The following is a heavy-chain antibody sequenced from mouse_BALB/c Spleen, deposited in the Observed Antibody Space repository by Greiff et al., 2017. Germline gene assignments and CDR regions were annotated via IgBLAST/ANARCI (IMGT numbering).Heavy chain of an antibody. CDR1: GFSLTSYG. Sequence: VKLQESGPGLVAPSQSLSITCTVSGFSLTSYGVHWVRQPPGKGLEWLGVIWAGGSTNYNSALMSRLSISKDNSKSQVFLKMNSLQTDDTAMYYCARDRAYYGNEGFAYWGQGTLVTVSA. D-gene: IGHD2-10*01. CDR3: ARDRAYYGNEGFAY. CDR2: IWAGGST. V-gene: IGHV2-9*02. J-gene: IGHJ3*01.